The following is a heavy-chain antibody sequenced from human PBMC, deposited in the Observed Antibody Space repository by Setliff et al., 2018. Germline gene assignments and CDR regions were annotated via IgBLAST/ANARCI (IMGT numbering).Heavy chain of an antibody. CDR1: GGSISSISYY. D-gene: IGHD2-2*01. Sequence: SETLSLSCTVPGGSISSISYYWGWIRQPPGKGLEWIGTVYDSGTTYYNPSLKSRVTIFVDTSKNQFSLNLNSVTAADTGVYYCASCRYQVPYDYWGQGILVTVSS. J-gene: IGHJ4*02. CDR3: ASCRYQVPYDY. CDR2: VYDSGTT. V-gene: IGHV4-39*01.